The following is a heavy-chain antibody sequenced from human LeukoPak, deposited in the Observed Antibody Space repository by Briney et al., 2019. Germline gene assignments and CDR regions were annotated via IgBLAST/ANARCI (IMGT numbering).Heavy chain of an antibody. CDR3: TTDAAAFDYDFWSGYYLEDH. CDR2: IKSRTDGGTT. J-gene: IGHJ4*02. D-gene: IGHD3-3*01. Sequence: GGSLRLSCAVSGFTFSDAWMTWVRQAPGKGLEWVGRIKSRTDGGTTDYAAPVKGRFTISRDDSKNTLYLQMNSLKTEDTAVYYCTTDAAAFDYDFWSGYYLEDHWGQGTLVTVSS. CDR1: GFTFSDAW. V-gene: IGHV3-15*01.